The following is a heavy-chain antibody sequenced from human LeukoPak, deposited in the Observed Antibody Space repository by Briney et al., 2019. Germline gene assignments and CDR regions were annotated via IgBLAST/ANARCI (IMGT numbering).Heavy chain of an antibody. D-gene: IGHD6-13*01. CDR1: GFTFSSYW. Sequence: GGSLRLSCAASGFTFSSYWMSWVRQAPGKGLEWVANIKQDGSEKYYVDSVKGRFTISRDNAKNSLYLQMNSLRAEDTAVYYCARDLGLGIAAAGNYYFDYWGQGTLVTVSS. CDR3: ARDLGLGIAAAGNYYFDY. V-gene: IGHV3-7*01. CDR2: IKQDGSEK. J-gene: IGHJ4*02.